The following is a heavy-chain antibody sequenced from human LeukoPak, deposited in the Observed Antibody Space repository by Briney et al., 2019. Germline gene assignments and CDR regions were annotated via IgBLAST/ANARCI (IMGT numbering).Heavy chain of an antibody. Sequence: SVKVSCKASGGTFSSYAISWVRQAPGQGLEWMGGIIPIFGTASYAQKFQGRVTITTDESTSTAYMELSSLRSEDTAVYYCARLTSSIAAPVDWFDPWGQGTLVTVSS. CDR3: ARLTSSIAAPVDWFDP. CDR2: IIPIFGTA. D-gene: IGHD6-6*01. V-gene: IGHV1-69*05. J-gene: IGHJ5*02. CDR1: GGTFSSYA.